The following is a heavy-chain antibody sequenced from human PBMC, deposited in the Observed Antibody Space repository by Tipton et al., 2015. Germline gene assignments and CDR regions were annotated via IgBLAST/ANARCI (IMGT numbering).Heavy chain of an antibody. CDR3: ARGAQHSTWS. Sequence: GLVKPSQTLSLTCAISGDSVSSNTAAWHWIRQSPSRGLEWLGRTYYRSNWNNDYAVSVKSQITITPDTSKNQFTLHLNSVTPDDTAMYYCARGAQHSTWSWGQGTLVTVSS. CDR2: TYYRSNWNN. CDR1: GDSVSSNTAA. J-gene: IGHJ5*02. D-gene: IGHD6-13*01. V-gene: IGHV6-1*01.